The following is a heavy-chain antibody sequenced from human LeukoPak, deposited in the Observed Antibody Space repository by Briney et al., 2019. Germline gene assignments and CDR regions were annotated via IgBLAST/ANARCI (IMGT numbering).Heavy chain of an antibody. CDR2: ISSGSSYT. CDR1: GFTFSTFS. V-gene: IGHV3-21*01. Sequence: GGSLRLSCAVSGFTFSTFSMNWVRQAPGKGLEWVSSISSGSSYTYYADSVKGRFTISRDNAKNSLYLQINSLRVEDTAVYYCARRFDLWGQGTLVTVSS. J-gene: IGHJ5*02. CDR3: ARRFDL.